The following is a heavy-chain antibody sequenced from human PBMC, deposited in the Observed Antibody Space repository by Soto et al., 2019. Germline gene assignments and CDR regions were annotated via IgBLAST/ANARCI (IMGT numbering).Heavy chain of an antibody. Sequence: ASVKVSCKASGYTFTSYAMHWVRQAHGQRLEWMGWINAGNGNTKYSQKFQGRVTITRDTSASTAYMELSSLRSEDTAVYYCATSLGYCSGGSCYSDANFDYWGQGTLVTVSS. V-gene: IGHV1-3*01. CDR2: INAGNGNT. CDR3: ATSLGYCSGGSCYSDANFDY. CDR1: GYTFTSYA. D-gene: IGHD2-15*01. J-gene: IGHJ4*02.